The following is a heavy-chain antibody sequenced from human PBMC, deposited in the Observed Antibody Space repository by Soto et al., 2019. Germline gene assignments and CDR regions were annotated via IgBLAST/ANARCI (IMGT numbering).Heavy chain of an antibody. V-gene: IGHV3-23*01. Sequence: GGSLRLSCAASGFTFSSYAMSWVRQAPGKGLEWVSAISGSGGSTYYADSVKGRFTISRDNSKNTLYLQMNSLRAEDTVVYYCAKDLMLSLGWELLEGNAFDIWGQGTMVTVSS. CDR2: ISGSGGST. CDR1: GFTFSSYA. CDR3: AKDLMLSLGWELLEGNAFDI. D-gene: IGHD1-26*01. J-gene: IGHJ3*02.